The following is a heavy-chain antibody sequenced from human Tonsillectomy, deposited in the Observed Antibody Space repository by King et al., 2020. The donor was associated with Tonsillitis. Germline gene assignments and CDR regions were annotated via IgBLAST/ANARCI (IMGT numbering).Heavy chain of an antibody. Sequence: VQLVESGGGLVQPGGSLRLACAASGFSFSTYSMNWVRQAPGKALEWVSYISSCSTFIYYADSVKGRFTISRDNSKNSLYLQMNSLRAEDTAMYFCARDIEYYYGSRSYLPPDYWGQGTLVTVSS. CDR3: ARDIEYYYGSRSYLPPDY. CDR2: ISSCSTFI. CDR1: GFSFSTYS. V-gene: IGHV3-48*01. D-gene: IGHD3-10*01. J-gene: IGHJ4*02.